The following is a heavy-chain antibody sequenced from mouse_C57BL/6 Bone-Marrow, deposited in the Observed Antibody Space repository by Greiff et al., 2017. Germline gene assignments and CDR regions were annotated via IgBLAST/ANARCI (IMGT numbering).Heavy chain of an antibody. J-gene: IGHJ4*01. CDR3: SRMEWSNCGYAMDY. V-gene: IGHV8-8*01. CDR2: IWWDDDK. Sequence: QVTLKVSGPGILQPSQTLSLTCSFSGFSLSTFGMGVGWIRQPSGKGLEWLAHIWWDDDKSYNPALKRRLTISKNPSKNQVSLQLANVDTAANATYYFSRMEWSNCGYAMDYWGQGTSVTVSS. CDR1: GFSLSTFGMG. D-gene: IGHD4-1*01.